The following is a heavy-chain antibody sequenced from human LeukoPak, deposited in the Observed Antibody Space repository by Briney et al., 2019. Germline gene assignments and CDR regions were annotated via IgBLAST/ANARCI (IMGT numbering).Heavy chain of an antibody. Sequence: QPGGSLRLSCAASGFTFISYWMHWVRQAPGKGLVWVSRIYVDGRSTTYADSVKGRFTISRDNAKSTLYLQMNSLRAEDAAVYYCVRDPYDILTGPYFDYWGQGTLVTVSS. V-gene: IGHV3-74*03. CDR1: GFTFISYW. CDR2: IYVDGRST. D-gene: IGHD3-9*01. CDR3: VRDPYDILTGPYFDY. J-gene: IGHJ4*02.